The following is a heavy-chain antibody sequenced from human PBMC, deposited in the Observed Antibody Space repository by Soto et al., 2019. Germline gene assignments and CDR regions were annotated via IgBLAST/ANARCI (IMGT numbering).Heavy chain of an antibody. CDR2: IYYSGST. Sequence: GTLSLTCTVSGGSISSYYWSWIRQPPGKGLEWIGYIYYSGSTNYNPSLKSRVTISVDTSKNQFSLKLSTVTAADTAVYYCAREGSGEAFDIWGQGTMVTVSS. CDR3: AREGSGEAFDI. CDR1: GGSISSYY. V-gene: IGHV4-59*01. D-gene: IGHD6-25*01. J-gene: IGHJ3*02.